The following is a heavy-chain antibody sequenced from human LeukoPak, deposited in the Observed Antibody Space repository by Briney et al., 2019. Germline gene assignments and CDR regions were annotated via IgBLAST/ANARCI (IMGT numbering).Heavy chain of an antibody. CDR1: GGSFSGYY. D-gene: IGHD2-2*01. CDR2: INHSGST. J-gene: IGHJ3*02. V-gene: IGHV4-34*01. CDR3: ARPRYCSSTSCYSTGTGAFDI. Sequence: SETLSLTCAVYGGSFSGYYWSWIRQPPGKGLEWIGEINHSGSTNYNPSLKSRVTISVDTSKNQFSLKLSSVTAADTAVYYCARPRYCSSTSCYSTGTGAFDIWGQGTMVTVSS.